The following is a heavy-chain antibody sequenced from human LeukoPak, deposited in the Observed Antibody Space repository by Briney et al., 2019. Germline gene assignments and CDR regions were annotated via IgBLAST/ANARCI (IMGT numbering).Heavy chain of an antibody. CDR3: AKMIEPHITKITVDYFYCMDV. D-gene: IGHD5-24*01. CDR1: GFTFSDYY. J-gene: IGHJ6*04. Sequence: PGGSLRLSCEASGFTFSDYYMSWIRQAPGKGLEWVSSITNSGGTIHYADSVKGRFSISRDNAKNSLYLQMNSLRAEDTAVYYCAKMIEPHITKITVDYFYCMDVWGKGTTVTVSS. V-gene: IGHV3-11*04. CDR2: ITNSGGTI.